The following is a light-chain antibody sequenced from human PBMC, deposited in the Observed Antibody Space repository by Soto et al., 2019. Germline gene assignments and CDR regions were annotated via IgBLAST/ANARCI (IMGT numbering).Light chain of an antibody. V-gene: IGLV2-14*01. Sequence: QSVLTQPASVSGSPGQSITISCSATSSDLIGYNYVSWYQQHPGKAPKLMIYEVNKRPSGVSNRFSGSASDNTASLTISGLQAEDEADYYCSSYTRSSTWVFGGGTKLTVL. CDR1: SSDLIGYNY. J-gene: IGLJ3*02. CDR2: EVN. CDR3: SSYTRSSTWV.